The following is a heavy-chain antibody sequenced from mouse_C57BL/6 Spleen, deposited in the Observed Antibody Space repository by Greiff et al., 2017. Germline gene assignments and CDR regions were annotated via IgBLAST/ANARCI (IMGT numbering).Heavy chain of an antibody. CDR3: ARAGSNYPGFAY. CDR1: GYTFTDYY. Sequence: EVQLQQSGPELVKPGASVKISCKASGYTFTDYYMNWVQQTHGKSLEWVGDISTNNGGTSYNQKFKGKVTLTIDKSYSTAYMELRSLTSEDSAVYYCARAGSNYPGFAYWGQGTLVTVSA. D-gene: IGHD2-5*01. V-gene: IGHV1-26*01. CDR2: ISTNNGGT. J-gene: IGHJ3*01.